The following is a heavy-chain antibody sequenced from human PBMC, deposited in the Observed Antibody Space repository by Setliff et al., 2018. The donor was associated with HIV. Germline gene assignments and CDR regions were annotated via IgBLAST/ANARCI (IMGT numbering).Heavy chain of an antibody. CDR2: IHPNTGST. V-gene: IGHV1-2*05. J-gene: IGHJ3*01. D-gene: IGHD1-26*01. Sequence: ASVKVSCKTSGYTYTAYYIYWVRQAPGHGLELMVRIHPNTGSTNYLQEFQGRVTITRDTSMSTVYMALTGLTSDDTDVYYCAKQGYSDSLYAFDVWGQGTMVTVSS. CDR1: GYTYTAYY. CDR3: AKQGYSDSLYAFDV.